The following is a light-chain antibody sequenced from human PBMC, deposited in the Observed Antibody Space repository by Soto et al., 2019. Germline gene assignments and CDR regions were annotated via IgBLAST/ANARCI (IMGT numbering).Light chain of an antibody. Sequence: EIVMTQSPATLSVSPGERATLSCRASQSVSSNLAWSQQKPGQAPMLLIYGASTRATGIPARFSGSGSRTEFTLTISSLQSEEFTVYYCQQYNNWWTFGQGTKVEI. CDR1: QSVSSN. CDR2: GAS. CDR3: QQYNNWWT. V-gene: IGKV3-15*01. J-gene: IGKJ1*01.